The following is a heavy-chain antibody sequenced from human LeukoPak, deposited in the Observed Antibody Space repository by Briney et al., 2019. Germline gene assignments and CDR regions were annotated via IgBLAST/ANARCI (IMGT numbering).Heavy chain of an antibody. CDR3: ARVPYSSGWYVYYYYYYMDV. CDR1: GASIDSGRYY. Sequence: SETLSLTCTVSGASIDSGRYYWGWIRQPPGKGLEWIGGIHYSGTTYYNPSLKSRVTISIDTSNNQFSLKLSSVTAADTAVYYCARVPYSSGWYVYYYYYYMDVWGKGTTVTVSS. V-gene: IGHV4-39*07. D-gene: IGHD6-19*01. CDR2: IHYSGTT. J-gene: IGHJ6*03.